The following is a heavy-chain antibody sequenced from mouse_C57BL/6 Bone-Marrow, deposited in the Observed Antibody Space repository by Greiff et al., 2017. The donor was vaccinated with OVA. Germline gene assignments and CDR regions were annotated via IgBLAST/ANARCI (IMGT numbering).Heavy chain of an antibody. J-gene: IGHJ1*03. D-gene: IGHD1-1*01. CDR1: GYTFTSYW. CDR2: IDPSDSYT. V-gene: IGHV1-50*01. Sequence: VQLQQPGAELVKPGASVKLSCKASGYTFTSYWMQWVKQRPGQGLEWIGEIDPSDSYTNYNQKFKGKATLTVDTSSSTAYMQLSSLTSEDSAVYYCAREDYGSSYWDFDVWGTGTTVTVSA. CDR3: AREDYGSSYWDFDV.